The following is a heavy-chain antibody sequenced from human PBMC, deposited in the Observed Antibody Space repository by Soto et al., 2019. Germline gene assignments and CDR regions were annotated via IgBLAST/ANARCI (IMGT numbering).Heavy chain of an antibody. D-gene: IGHD6-19*01. Sequence: ASVKVSCKASGYTFTSYGISWVRQAPGQGLEWMGWISAYNGNTNYAQKLQGRVTMTTDTSTSTAYMELRSLRSDDTAVYYCARGQSRRRSYPYELNSSGWTFDIWGQGTMVTVSS. CDR1: GYTFTSYG. J-gene: IGHJ3*02. V-gene: IGHV1-18*01. CDR2: ISAYNGNT. CDR3: ARGQSRRRSYPYELNSSGWTFDI.